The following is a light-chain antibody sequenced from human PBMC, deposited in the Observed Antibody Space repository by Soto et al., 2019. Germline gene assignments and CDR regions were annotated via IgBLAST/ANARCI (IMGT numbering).Light chain of an antibody. CDR3: GTWDSSLSAGRMV. V-gene: IGLV1-51*01. Sequence: QSVLTQPPSVSAAPGQKVTISCSGSSSNIGNNYVSWYQQLPGTAPKLLIYDNNKRPSGIPDRFSGSKSGTSATLGITGLQTGDEADNYCGTWDSSLSAGRMVFGGGTQLTVL. CDR2: DNN. CDR1: SSNIGNNY. J-gene: IGLJ2*01.